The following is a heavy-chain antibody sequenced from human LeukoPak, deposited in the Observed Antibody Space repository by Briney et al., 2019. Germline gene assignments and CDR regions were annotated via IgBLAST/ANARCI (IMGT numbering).Heavy chain of an antibody. CDR2: ISGSGTDT. Sequence: GGSLRLSCAASEFTFSSYAMTWVRQAPGKGLEWVAAISGSGTDTYYADSVRGRFTISRDNSRNTLYLQMNSLRAEDTAVYYCAKHGPHSSGWPGRYFDYWGQGTLVTVSS. D-gene: IGHD6-19*01. CDR1: EFTFSSYA. J-gene: IGHJ4*02. CDR3: AKHGPHSSGWPGRYFDY. V-gene: IGHV3-23*01.